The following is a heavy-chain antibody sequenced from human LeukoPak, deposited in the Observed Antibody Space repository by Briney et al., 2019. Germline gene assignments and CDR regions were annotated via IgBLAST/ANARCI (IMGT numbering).Heavy chain of an antibody. CDR2: IYTSGST. CDR3: ARDHGTYYYGSGSHDY. V-gene: IGHV4-4*07. J-gene: IGHJ4*02. CDR1: GGSISSYC. Sequence: SETLSLTCTVSGGSISSYCWSWIRQPAGKGLEWIGRIYTSGSTNYNPSLKSRVTMSVDTSKNQFSLKLSSVTAADTAVYYCARDHGTYYYGSGSHDYWGQGTLVTVSS. D-gene: IGHD3-10*01.